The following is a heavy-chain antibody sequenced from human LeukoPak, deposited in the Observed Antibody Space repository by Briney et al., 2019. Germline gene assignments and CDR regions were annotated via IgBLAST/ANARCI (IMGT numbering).Heavy chain of an antibody. V-gene: IGHV2-5*02. CDR1: GFSLSTSGVG. Sequence: SGPTLVKPTQTLTLTCTFSGFSLSTSGVGVGWIRQPPGKALEWLALIYWDDDKRYSPSLKSRLTITKDTSKNQVVLTMTNMDPVDTATYYCAHRQGGSWYEDVWFDPWGQGALVTVSS. J-gene: IGHJ5*02. CDR2: IYWDDDK. CDR3: AHRQGGSWYEDVWFDP. D-gene: IGHD6-13*01.